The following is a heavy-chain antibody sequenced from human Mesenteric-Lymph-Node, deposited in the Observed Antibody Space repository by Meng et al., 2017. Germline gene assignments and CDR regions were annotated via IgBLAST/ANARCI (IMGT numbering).Heavy chain of an antibody. Sequence: QVQRVQFGAEVKGPGASVKVSCKAAGYTFTSYHINWVRQATGQGPEWMGWMSPSTDNTGYAEKFQGRVTMTRDTSISTAYMELSSLKSEDTAVYYCARDRGSYGWFDPWGQGTLVTVSS. CDR2: MSPSTDNT. V-gene: IGHV1-8*01. J-gene: IGHJ5*02. D-gene: IGHD1-26*01. CDR3: ARDRGSYGWFDP. CDR1: GYTFTSYH.